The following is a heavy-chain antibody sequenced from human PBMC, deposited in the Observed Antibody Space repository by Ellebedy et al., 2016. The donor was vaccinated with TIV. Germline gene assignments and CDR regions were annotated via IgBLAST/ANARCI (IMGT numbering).Heavy chain of an antibody. D-gene: IGHD5-12*01. CDR2: VWFGGSST. J-gene: IGHJ4*02. Sequence: PGGSLRLSCAASGFNFSNYAIHWVRQAPGKGLEWVAFVWFGGSSTYYADSVKGRFTISSDNSKNTVYLQMNSLRAEDTAVYYCARDRYSYFDYWGQGTLVTVSS. CDR1: GFNFSNYA. V-gene: IGHV3-33*01. CDR3: ARDRYSYFDY.